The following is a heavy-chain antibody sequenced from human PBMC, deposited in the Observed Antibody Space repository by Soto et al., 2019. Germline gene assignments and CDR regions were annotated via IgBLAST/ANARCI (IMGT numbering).Heavy chain of an antibody. CDR3: ASRERAADNEWWLDR. J-gene: IGHJ5*02. V-gene: IGHV4-39*01. Sequence: SETLSLTCTVSGGSISSSSFHWGWIRQPPGKGLEWIGSIYYSGSTYYSPSLNSRVTISVDTSKNQFSLKLRSVTAADTAVYYGASRERAADNEWWLDRWGQGTLVP. CDR1: GGSISSSSFH. CDR2: IYYSGST. D-gene: IGHD6-13*01.